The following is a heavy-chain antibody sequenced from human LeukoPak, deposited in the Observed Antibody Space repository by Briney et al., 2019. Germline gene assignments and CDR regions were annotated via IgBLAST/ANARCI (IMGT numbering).Heavy chain of an antibody. CDR1: GYTFTTYD. Sequence: GASVKVSCKASGYTFTTYDINWVRQATGQGLEWMGWMNPNSGNTGYAQKFQGRVTMTRNTSMSTAYRELSSLRSEDTAVYYCARANYYGSGKKDLDYWGQGTLVTVSS. D-gene: IGHD3-10*01. J-gene: IGHJ4*02. V-gene: IGHV1-8*02. CDR2: MNPNSGNT. CDR3: ARANYYGSGKKDLDY.